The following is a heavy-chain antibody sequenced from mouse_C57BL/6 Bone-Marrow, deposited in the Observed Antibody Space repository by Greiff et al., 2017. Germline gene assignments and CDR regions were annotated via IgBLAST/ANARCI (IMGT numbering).Heavy chain of an antibody. J-gene: IGHJ4*01. V-gene: IGHV1-15*01. Sequence: VQLQQSGAELVRPGASVTLSCKASGYTFTDYEMHWVKQTPVHGLEWIGAIDPETGGTAYNQKFKGKAILTADKSSSTAYMELRSLTSEDSAVYYCTRLLLDYEYYYAMDYWGQGTSVTVSS. CDR2: IDPETGGT. CDR3: TRLLLDYEYYYAMDY. D-gene: IGHD2-4*01. CDR1: GYTFTDYE.